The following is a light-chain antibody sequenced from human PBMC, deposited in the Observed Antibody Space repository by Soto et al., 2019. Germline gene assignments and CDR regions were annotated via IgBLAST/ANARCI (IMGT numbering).Light chain of an antibody. CDR1: QDINTF. CDR3: QRYNSYPWT. Sequence: DIQMTQSPSTLSAPVGDRVTITCRASQDINTFLAWYQQKPWKAPKLLIYDASVLESGVPSRFSGSGSGTEFTLTISSLQPDDFATYYCQRYNSYPWTFGQGTKVDI. V-gene: IGKV1-5*01. CDR2: DAS. J-gene: IGKJ1*01.